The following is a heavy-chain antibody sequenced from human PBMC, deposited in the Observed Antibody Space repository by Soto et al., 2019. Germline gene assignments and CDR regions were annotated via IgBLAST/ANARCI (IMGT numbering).Heavy chain of an antibody. CDR2: TFYRSNWRH. Sequence: SQTLSLTCAISGDSVSSNTAAWNWIRSSPSRGLEWLGRTFYRSNWRHDYAVSVKSRITVNPDTSKNHFSLQLNSVTPDDTAVYYCARGVAGSGFDLWGQGTLVTVSS. V-gene: IGHV6-1*01. CDR1: GDSVSSNTAA. D-gene: IGHD6-19*01. J-gene: IGHJ4*02. CDR3: ARGVAGSGFDL.